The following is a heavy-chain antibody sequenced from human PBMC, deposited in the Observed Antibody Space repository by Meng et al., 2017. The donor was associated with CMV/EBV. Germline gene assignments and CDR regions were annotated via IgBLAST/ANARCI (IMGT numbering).Heavy chain of an antibody. CDR3: ATGSDFSKEGDYFDY. J-gene: IGHJ4*02. D-gene: IGHD4-11*01. Sequence: GESLKISCAASGFTFSSYAMSWVRQAPGKGLEWVSSISSSSGYIYYADSVKGRFTISRDNAKNSLYLQMNSLRAEDTAVYYCATGSDFSKEGDYFDYWGQGTLVTVSS. V-gene: IGHV3-21*01. CDR2: ISSSSGYI. CDR1: GFTFSSYA.